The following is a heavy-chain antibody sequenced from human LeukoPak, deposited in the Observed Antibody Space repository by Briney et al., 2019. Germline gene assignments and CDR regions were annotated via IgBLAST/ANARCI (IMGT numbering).Heavy chain of an antibody. V-gene: IGHV3-30*02. J-gene: IGHJ4*02. CDR1: GFTFSSYG. Sequence: PGGSLRLSCAASGFTFSSYGMHWVRQAPGKGLEWVAFIRYDGSNKYYADSVKGRFTISRDNSENTLYLQMNSLRAEDTAVYYCAKEGYSSGWLFFDYWGQGTLVTVSS. CDR3: AKEGYSSGWLFFDY. CDR2: IRYDGSNK. D-gene: IGHD6-19*01.